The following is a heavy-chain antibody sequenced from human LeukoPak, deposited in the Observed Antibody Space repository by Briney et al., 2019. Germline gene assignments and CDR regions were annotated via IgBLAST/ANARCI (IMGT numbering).Heavy chain of an antibody. V-gene: IGHV4-39*01. Sequence: PSETLSLTCTVSGGSISSSSYYWGWIRQPPGKGLEWIGSIYYSGSTYYNPSLKSRVTISVDTSKNQFSLKLSSVTAADTAVYYCARRSVDSSGQFDYRGQGTLVTVSS. CDR2: IYYSGST. J-gene: IGHJ4*02. CDR3: ARRSVDSSGQFDY. D-gene: IGHD3-22*01. CDR1: GGSISSSSYY.